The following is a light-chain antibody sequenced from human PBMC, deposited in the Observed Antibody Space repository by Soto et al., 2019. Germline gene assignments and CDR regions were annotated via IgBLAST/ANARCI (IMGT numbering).Light chain of an antibody. CDR1: KNDVGFYDF. CDR3: KSYDGSNTYV. CDR2: EVV. Sequence: QSALTQPPSASGSPGQSVTISCTGTKNDVGFYDFVSWYQHHPGKAPRLIIYEVVQRPSGVPDRFSGSKSGNTASLTVSGLQDADEADYFCKSYDGSNTYVFGSGTKVTV. V-gene: IGLV2-8*01. J-gene: IGLJ1*01.